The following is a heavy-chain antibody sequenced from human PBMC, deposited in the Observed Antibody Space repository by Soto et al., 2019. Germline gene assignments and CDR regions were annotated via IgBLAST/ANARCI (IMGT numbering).Heavy chain of an antibody. V-gene: IGHV1-24*01. CDR2: FDPEDGET. Sequence: GASVKVSCKVSGYTLTELSMHWVRQAPGKGLEWMGGFDPEDGETIYAQKFQGRVTMTKDTSTSTVYMELSSLRSEDTAVYFCARDRAHGLDIWGQGTMVTVSS. CDR1: GYTLTELS. J-gene: IGHJ3*02. CDR3: ARDRAHGLDI.